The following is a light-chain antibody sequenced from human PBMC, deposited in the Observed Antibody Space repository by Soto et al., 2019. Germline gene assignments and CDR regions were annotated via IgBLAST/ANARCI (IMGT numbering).Light chain of an antibody. CDR2: LEGSGSY. V-gene: IGLV4-60*03. CDR1: SGHSSYI. CDR3: ETWDSNTHRV. Sequence: QLALTQSSSASASLGSSVKLTCTLSSGHSSYIIAWHQQQPGKAPRYLMKLEGSGSYNKGSGVPDRFSGSSSGADRYLTISNLQSEDEADYYCETWDSNTHRVFGGGTKLTVL. J-gene: IGLJ2*01.